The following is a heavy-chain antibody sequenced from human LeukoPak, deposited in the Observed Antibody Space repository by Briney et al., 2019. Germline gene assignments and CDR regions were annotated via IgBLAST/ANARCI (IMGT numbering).Heavy chain of an antibody. J-gene: IGHJ4*02. D-gene: IGHD6-13*01. CDR1: GYTFTGYY. Sequence: GASVKVSCKASGYTFTGYYMLWVRQAPGQGLEWMGWINPNSGGTNYAQNFQGRVTMTRDTSISTAYMELSRLRSDDTAVYYCSRGACQGSSWFDYWGQGTLVTVSS. CDR3: SRGACQGSSWFDY. V-gene: IGHV1-2*02. CDR2: INPNSGGT.